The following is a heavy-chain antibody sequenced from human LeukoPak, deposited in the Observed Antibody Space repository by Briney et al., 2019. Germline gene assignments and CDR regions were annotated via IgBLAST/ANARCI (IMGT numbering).Heavy chain of an antibody. D-gene: IGHD3-10*01. CDR3: SRKGVNTAFDI. CDR1: GFTFSSYA. CDR2: ISGSGGST. J-gene: IGHJ3*02. Sequence: GGSLRLSCAASGFTFSSYAMSRVRQAPGKGLEWVSAISGSGGSTYYADSVKGRFTISRDNSKNTLYLQMNSLRAEDTAVYYCSRKGVNTAFDIWGQGTMVTVSS. V-gene: IGHV3-23*01.